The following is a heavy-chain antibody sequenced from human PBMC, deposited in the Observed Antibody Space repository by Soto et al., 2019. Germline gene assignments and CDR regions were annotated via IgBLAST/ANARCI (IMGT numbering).Heavy chain of an antibody. CDR1: GFTFSDYY. J-gene: IGHJ5*02. CDR3: TRETISGYSSSWYVH. D-gene: IGHD6-13*01. CDR2: MSSSGTTI. Sequence: GGSLRLSCAASGFTFSDYYMSWIRQAPGRGLEWVSYMSSSGTTIYYADSVKGRFTISRDNAKNALYLQMNSLRAEDTAVYYCTRETISGYSSSWYVHWGQGTLVTVSS. V-gene: IGHV3-11*01.